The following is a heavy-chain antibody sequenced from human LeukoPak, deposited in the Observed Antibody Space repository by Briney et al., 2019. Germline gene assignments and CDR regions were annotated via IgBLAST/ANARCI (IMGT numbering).Heavy chain of an antibody. CDR3: AGDYGDLLTGIRFDT. CDR1: GGSISSSSYY. CDR2: IYYSGST. J-gene: IGHJ5*02. D-gene: IGHD4-17*01. V-gene: IGHV4-39*07. Sequence: PSETLSLTCTASGGSISSSSYYWGWIRQPPGKGLEWIGSIYYSGSTYYNPSLKSRVTISIQTSKNQFSLKLTSVTAADTAVYYCAGDYGDLLTGIRFDTWGQGTLVTVSS.